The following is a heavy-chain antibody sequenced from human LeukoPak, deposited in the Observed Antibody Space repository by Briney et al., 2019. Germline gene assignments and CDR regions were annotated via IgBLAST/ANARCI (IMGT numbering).Heavy chain of an antibody. CDR1: GFTFSSYA. D-gene: IGHD3-22*01. CDR2: ISGSGGST. V-gene: IGHV3-23*01. CDR3: AKDWGKNYYDSSGYYSF. Sequence: QPGGSLRLSCAASGFTFSSYAMSWVSQAPGKGLEWVSAISGSGGSTYYADSVKGRFTISRDNSKNTLYLQMNSLRAEDTAVYYCAKDWGKNYYDSSGYYSFWGQGTLVTVSS. J-gene: IGHJ4*02.